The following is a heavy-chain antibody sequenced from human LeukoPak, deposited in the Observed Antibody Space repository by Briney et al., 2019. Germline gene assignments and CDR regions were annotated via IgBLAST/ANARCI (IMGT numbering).Heavy chain of an antibody. V-gene: IGHV4-59*01. CDR3: ARGGFSGGILRYFDL. CDR2: IYYSGST. J-gene: IGHJ2*01. CDR1: GGSISSYY. Sequence: PSETLSLTCIVSGGSISSYYWSWIRQPPRKGLEWIGCIYYSGSTNYNPSLKSRVTISVDTSKNQFSLKLRSVTAADTAVYYCARGGFSGGILRYFDLWGRGILVTVSS. D-gene: IGHD2-15*01.